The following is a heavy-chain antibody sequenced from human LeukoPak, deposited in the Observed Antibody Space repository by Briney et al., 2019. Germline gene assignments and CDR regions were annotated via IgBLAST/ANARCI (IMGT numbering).Heavy chain of an antibody. CDR1: GDSVSNNRAS. V-gene: IGHV6-1*01. J-gene: IGHJ4*02. Sequence: SQTLSLTCAISGDSVSNNRASWGWIRQSPSRGLEWLGRTYYRSQWFDDYAPSLRSRITINPDTSKNQFSLRLSSVTAADTAVYYCARGPNGGWPSGEYWGQGTLVTVSS. D-gene: IGHD6-19*01. CDR3: ARGPNGGWPSGEY. CDR2: TYYRSQWFD.